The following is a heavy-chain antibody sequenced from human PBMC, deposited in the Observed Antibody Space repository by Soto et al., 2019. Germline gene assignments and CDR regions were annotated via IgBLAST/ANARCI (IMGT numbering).Heavy chain of an antibody. CDR3: ARGDYGGNSDDY. Sequence: SETLSLTCAVYGGSFSDYYWSWIRQSPGKGLEWIGEVNHSGSTNYNPSLKSRVIISVDTSKNQFSLKLSSVTAADTAVYYCARGDYGGNSDDYWGRGTLVTVS. D-gene: IGHD4-17*01. CDR2: VNHSGST. J-gene: IGHJ4*02. CDR1: GGSFSDYY. V-gene: IGHV4-34*01.